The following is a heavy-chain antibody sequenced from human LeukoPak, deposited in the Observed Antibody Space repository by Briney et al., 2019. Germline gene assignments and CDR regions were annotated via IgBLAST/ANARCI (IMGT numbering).Heavy chain of an antibody. J-gene: IGHJ4*02. CDR2: IFGAGKNTT. CDR3: AKRNTMVRGGPSFDY. V-gene: IGHV3-23*03. Sequence: GGSLRLSCTASGFTFSITYMAWVRQAPGKGLEWVSIIFGAGKNTTYYADSVKGRFTVSRDDAKNTLYLQMTTLRPEDTALYYCAKRNTMVRGGPSFDYWGQGILVTVSS. CDR1: GFTFSITY. D-gene: IGHD3-10*01.